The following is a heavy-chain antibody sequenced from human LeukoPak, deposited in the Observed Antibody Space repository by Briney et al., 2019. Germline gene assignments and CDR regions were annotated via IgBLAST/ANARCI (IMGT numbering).Heavy chain of an antibody. D-gene: IGHD2-15*01. CDR3: AKQLGYCSDGSCYFPY. V-gene: IGHV3-23*01. Sequence: GGSLRLSCAASGFTFSSSAMSWVRQAPGKGLEWVSAISNNGGYTYYADSVQGRFTISRDNSKSTLCLQMNSLRAEDTAVYYYAKQLGYCSDGSCYFPYWGQGTLVTVSS. CDR1: GFTFSSSA. J-gene: IGHJ4*02. CDR2: ISNNGGYT.